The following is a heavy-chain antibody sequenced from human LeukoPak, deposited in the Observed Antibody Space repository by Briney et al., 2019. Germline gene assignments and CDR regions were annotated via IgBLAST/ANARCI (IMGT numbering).Heavy chain of an antibody. CDR1: GITFSSYA. J-gene: IGHJ4*02. Sequence: GGSLRLSCEASGITFSSYAMSWVRQAPGKGLDWVSLISASGGDTYYADSVKGRFTISRDNSKNTLYLQMNSLRAEDTAVYYCAASGQWLPHADYWGQGTLVTVSS. V-gene: IGHV3-23*01. CDR2: ISASGGDT. D-gene: IGHD6-19*01. CDR3: AASGQWLPHADY.